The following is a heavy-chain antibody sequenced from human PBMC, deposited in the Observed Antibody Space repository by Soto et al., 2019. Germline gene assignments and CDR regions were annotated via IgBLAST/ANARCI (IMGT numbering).Heavy chain of an antibody. CDR2: IYITGST. V-gene: IGHV4-4*07. J-gene: IGHJ3*01. CDR1: GGSIGTSC. D-gene: IGHD3-10*01. Sequence: SGALCVTWRLSGGSIGTSCWNWIRQTAGTGLEWIGRIYITGSTNIHPSLKSRVAMSVDTAKNQFSLKLTSATAADTAVYYCARGGRDGFDLWGQGTMVTVSS. CDR3: ARGGRDGFDL.